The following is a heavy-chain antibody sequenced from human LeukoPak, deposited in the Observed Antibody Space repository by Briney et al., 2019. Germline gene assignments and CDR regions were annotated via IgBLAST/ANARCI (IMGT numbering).Heavy chain of an antibody. J-gene: IGHJ4*02. D-gene: IGHD1-26*01. Sequence: ASVKVSCKASGYTFTSYYMHWVRQAPGQGLEWMGIINPSGGSTSYAQKFQGRVTMTRDTATSTVYMELSSLRSEDTAVYYCARDQGWELLMGGSYYFDYWGQGTLVTVSS. CDR2: INPSGGST. CDR3: ARDQGWELLMGGSYYFDY. CDR1: GYTFTSYY. V-gene: IGHV1-46*01.